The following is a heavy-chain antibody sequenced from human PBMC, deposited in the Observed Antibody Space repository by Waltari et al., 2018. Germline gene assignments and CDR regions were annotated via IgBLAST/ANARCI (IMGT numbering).Heavy chain of an antibody. J-gene: IGHJ4*02. CDR2: IKQDGSEK. CDR3: APPDMHIAVVG. D-gene: IGHD6-19*01. CDR1: GFTFSSYW. V-gene: IGHV3-7*01. Sequence: EVQLVESGGGLVQPGGSLRLSCAASGFTFSSYWMSWVRQAPGKGLEWVANIKQDGSEKYYVDSVKGRFTISRDNAKNSLYLQMNSLRAEDTAVYYCAPPDMHIAVVGWGQGTLVTVSS.